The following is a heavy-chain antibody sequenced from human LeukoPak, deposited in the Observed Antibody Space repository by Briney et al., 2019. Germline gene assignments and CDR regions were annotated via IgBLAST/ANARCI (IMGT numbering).Heavy chain of an antibody. V-gene: IGHV3-21*05. CDR2: ISSSSSYT. CDR3: ARDPGSWYPDY. D-gene: IGHD6-13*01. Sequence: AGGSLRLSCAASGFTFSSYSMNWVRQAPGKGLEWVSYISSSSSYTNYADSVKGRFTISRDNAKNSLYLQMNSLGAEDTAVYYCARDPGSWYPDYWGQGTLVTVSS. J-gene: IGHJ4*02. CDR1: GFTFSSYS.